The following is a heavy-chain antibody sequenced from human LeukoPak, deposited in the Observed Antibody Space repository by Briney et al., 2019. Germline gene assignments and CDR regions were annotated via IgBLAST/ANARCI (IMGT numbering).Heavy chain of an antibody. CDR2: IYYSGST. CDR3: ARQTGPALGYYGSGSYYYFDY. Sequence: PGGSLRLSCAASGFTFSSYAMSWVRQAPGKGLEWIGSIYYSGSTYYNPSLKSRVTISVDTSKNQFSLKLSSVTAADTAVYYCARQTGPALGYYGSGSYYYFDYWGQGTLVTVSS. J-gene: IGHJ4*02. CDR1: GFTFSSYA. V-gene: IGHV4-38-2*01. D-gene: IGHD3-10*01.